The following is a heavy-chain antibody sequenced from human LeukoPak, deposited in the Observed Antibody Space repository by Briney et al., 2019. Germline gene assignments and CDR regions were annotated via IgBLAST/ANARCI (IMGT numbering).Heavy chain of an antibody. J-gene: IGHJ4*02. Sequence: SETLSLTCTVSGGSISSSSYYWGWIRQPPGKGLEWIGSIYYSGSTYYNPSLKSRVTISVDTSKNQFSLKLSSVTAADTAVYYCARAKEAVAGRVLFDYWGQGTLVTVSS. CDR2: IYYSGST. CDR3: ARAKEAVAGRVLFDY. CDR1: GGSISSSSYY. V-gene: IGHV4-39*07. D-gene: IGHD6-19*01.